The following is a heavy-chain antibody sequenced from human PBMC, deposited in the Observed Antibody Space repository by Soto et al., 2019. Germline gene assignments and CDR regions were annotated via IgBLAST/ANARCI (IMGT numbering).Heavy chain of an antibody. V-gene: IGHV3-11*06. CDR3: ARDRSIPVYYYGMDV. CDR2: ISSSSSYT. Sequence: GGSLRLSCAASGFTFSDYYMSWIRQAPGKGLEWVSYISSSSSYTNYADSVKGRFTISRDNAKNSLYLQMNSLRAEDTAVHYCARDRSIPVYYYGMDVWGQGTTVTVSS. CDR1: GFTFSDYY. D-gene: IGHD6-6*01. J-gene: IGHJ6*02.